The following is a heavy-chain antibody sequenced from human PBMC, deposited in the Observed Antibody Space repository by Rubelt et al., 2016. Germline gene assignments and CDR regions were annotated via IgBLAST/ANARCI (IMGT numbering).Heavy chain of an antibody. Sequence: QVQLQQWGAGLLKPSETLSLTCAVYGGSFSGYYWSWIRQPPGKGLEWIGEINHSGSTNYNPSLKRRVTISVDTSKNQFSLKLSSVTAADTAVYYCARHEYDNWFDPWGQGTLVTVSS. CDR2: INHSGST. J-gene: IGHJ5*02. CDR3: ARHEYDNWFDP. V-gene: IGHV4-34*01. D-gene: IGHD3-3*01. CDR1: GGSFSGYY.